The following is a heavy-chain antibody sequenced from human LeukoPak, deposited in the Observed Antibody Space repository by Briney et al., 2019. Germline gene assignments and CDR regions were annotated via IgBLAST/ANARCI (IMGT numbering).Heavy chain of an antibody. CDR2: IYYSGST. D-gene: IGHD4-11*01. CDR1: GGSISSYY. V-gene: IGHV4-59*01. J-gene: IGHJ4*02. Sequence: SETLSLTCTVSGGSISSYYWSWIRQPPGKGLEWIGYIYYSGSTNYNPSLKSRVTISVDTSKNQFSLKLSSVTAADTAVYYCAADLPYSNYGPLDYWGQGTLVTVSS. CDR3: AADLPYSNYGPLDY.